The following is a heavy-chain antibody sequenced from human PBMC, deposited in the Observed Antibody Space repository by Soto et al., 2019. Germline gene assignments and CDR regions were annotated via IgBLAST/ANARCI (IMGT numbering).Heavy chain of an antibody. CDR1: GGSIRSSSYY. CDR3: ARRGSGSYSDY. CDR2: IHYSGST. Sequence: PSETLSLTCTVSGGSIRSSSYYWGWVRQPSGKGLEWIGNIHYSGSTYYNPSLKSRVTISVDTSKNQFSLRLSSVTAADTAVYYCARRGSGSYSDYWGQGTLVTVSS. D-gene: IGHD3-10*01. J-gene: IGHJ4*02. V-gene: IGHV4-39*01.